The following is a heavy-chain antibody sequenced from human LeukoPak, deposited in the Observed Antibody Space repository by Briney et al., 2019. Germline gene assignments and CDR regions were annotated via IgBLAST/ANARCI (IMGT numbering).Heavy chain of an antibody. J-gene: IGHJ4*02. D-gene: IGHD2-2*01. Sequence: ASVKVSCKASGYTFTGYYMHWVRQAPGQGLEWMGIINPSGSSTSYAQKFQGRVTMTRDMSTSTVYMELSSLRSEDTAVYYCARGHYCSSTSCHEVDYWGQGTLVTVSS. CDR1: GYTFTGYY. CDR2: INPSGSST. CDR3: ARGHYCSSTSCHEVDY. V-gene: IGHV1-46*01.